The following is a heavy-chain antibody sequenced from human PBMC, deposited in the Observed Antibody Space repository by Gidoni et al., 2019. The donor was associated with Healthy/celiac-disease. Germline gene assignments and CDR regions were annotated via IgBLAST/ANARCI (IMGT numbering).Heavy chain of an antibody. D-gene: IGHD3-10*01. Sequence: QVQLQESGPGLVKPSQTLSLTCTVPGGSISSGNFYGTWIRQPAGKGLEWIGRIYIRGRTNSNPSLKNRVTISVDTAKNQFSLKLSSVTAADTAVYYCARGGWFGELLPGTYNWFDPWGQGTRVTVSS. CDR3: ARGGWFGELLPGTYNWFDP. CDR2: IYIRGRT. J-gene: IGHJ5*02. V-gene: IGHV4-61*02. CDR1: GGSISSGNFY.